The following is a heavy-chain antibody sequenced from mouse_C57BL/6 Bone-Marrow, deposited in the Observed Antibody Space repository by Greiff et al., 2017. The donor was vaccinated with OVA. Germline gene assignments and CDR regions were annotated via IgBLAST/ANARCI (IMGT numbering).Heavy chain of an antibody. V-gene: IGHV14-4*01. Sequence: VQLQQSGAELVRPGASVKLSCTASGFNITDDYMHWVKQRPEQGLEWIGWIDPENGDTEYASKFQGKATITADTSSNTAYLQLSSLTSEDTAVYYCSVICDGDDYAMDDWGKGTSVTVSS. CDR3: SVICDGDDYAMDD. D-gene: IGHD2-13*01. CDR2: IDPENGDT. CDR1: GFNITDDY. J-gene: IGHJ4*01.